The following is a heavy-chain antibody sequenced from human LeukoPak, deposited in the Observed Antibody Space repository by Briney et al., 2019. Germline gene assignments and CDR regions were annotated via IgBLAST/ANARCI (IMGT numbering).Heavy chain of an antibody. CDR2: INPNSGNT. V-gene: IGHV1-8*02. J-gene: IGHJ4*02. CDR1: GYTFTGYY. D-gene: IGHD6-13*01. Sequence: ASVKVSCKASGYTFTGYYMHWVRQAPGQGLEWMGWINPNSGNTGYAQKFQGRVTMTRNTSISTAYMELSSLRSEDTAVYYCARGKAAAGGDYWGQGTLVTVSS. CDR3: ARGKAAAGGDY.